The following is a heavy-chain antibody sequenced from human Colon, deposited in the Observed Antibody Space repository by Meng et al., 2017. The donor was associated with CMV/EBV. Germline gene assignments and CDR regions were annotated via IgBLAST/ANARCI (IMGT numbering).Heavy chain of an antibody. D-gene: IGHD3-16*01. CDR2: IYHTGNT. CDR1: GVSMSSGDYY. V-gene: IGHV4-30-4*01. J-gene: IGHJ4*02. CDR3: AGGLIAFGGAVLDS. Sequence: SGVSMSSGDYYWRWIRRSPGKGLEWIGYIYHTGNTNYETSLKSRVTISVDASKNQYSLKLSSVTAADSAVYYCAGGLIAFGGAVLDSWGQGSLVTVSS.